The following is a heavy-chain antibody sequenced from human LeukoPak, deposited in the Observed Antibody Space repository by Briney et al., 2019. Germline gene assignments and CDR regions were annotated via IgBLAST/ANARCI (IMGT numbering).Heavy chain of an antibody. CDR3: ARSYDYDILTGYEYYFDY. D-gene: IGHD3-9*01. CDR1: GYTFTSYG. J-gene: IGHJ4*02. CDR2: ISAYNGNT. Sequence: GASVKVSCKASGYTFTSYGISWVRQAPGQGLEWMGWISAYNGNTNYAQKLQGRVTMTTDTSTSTAYMELRSLRSDDTAVYYCARSYDYDILTGYEYYFDYWGQGTLVTVSP. V-gene: IGHV1-18*01.